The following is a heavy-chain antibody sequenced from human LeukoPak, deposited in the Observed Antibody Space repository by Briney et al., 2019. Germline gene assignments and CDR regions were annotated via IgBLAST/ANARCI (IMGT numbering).Heavy chain of an antibody. CDR1: GFTVSSNY. J-gene: IGHJ4*02. D-gene: IGHD1-26*01. CDR2: IYSGGST. CDR3: AKDLGRGSYPRNFDY. Sequence: GGSLRLSCAASGFTVSSNYMSWVRQAPGKGLEWVSVIYSGGSTYYADSVKGRFTISRDNSKNTLYLQMNSLRAEDTAVYYCAKDLGRGSYPRNFDYWGQGTLVTVSS. V-gene: IGHV3-53*01.